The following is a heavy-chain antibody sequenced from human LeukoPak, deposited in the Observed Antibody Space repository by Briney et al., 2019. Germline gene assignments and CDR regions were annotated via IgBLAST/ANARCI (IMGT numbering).Heavy chain of an antibody. D-gene: IGHD5-18*01. CDR3: ARGEGYSLQFDY. J-gene: IGHJ4*02. Sequence: PSQTLSLTCAVSGGSVSSGGYSWSWIRQPPGKGLEWIGYIYHSGSTYYNPSLKSRVTISVDRSKNQFSLKPSSVTAADTAVYYCARGEGYSLQFDYWGQGTLVTVSS. V-gene: IGHV4-30-2*01. CDR2: IYHSGST. CDR1: GGSVSSGGYS.